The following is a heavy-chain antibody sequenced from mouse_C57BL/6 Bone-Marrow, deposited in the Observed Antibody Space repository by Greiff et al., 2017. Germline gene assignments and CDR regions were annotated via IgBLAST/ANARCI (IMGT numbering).Heavy chain of an antibody. CDR1: GFTFSNYW. CDR3: TPMDY. CDR2: IRLKSDNYAT. Sequence: EVKVVESGGGLVQPGGSMKLSCVASGFTFSNYWMNWVRQSPEKGLEWVAQIRLKSDNYATHYAESVKGRFTISRDDSKSSVYLQMNNIRAEDTGIYYCTPMDYWGQGTSVTVSS. V-gene: IGHV6-3*01. J-gene: IGHJ4*01.